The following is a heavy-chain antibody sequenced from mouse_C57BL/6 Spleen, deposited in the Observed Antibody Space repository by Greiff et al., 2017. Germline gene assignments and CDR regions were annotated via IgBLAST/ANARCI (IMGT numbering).Heavy chain of an antibody. V-gene: IGHV7-1*01. D-gene: IGHD1-1*01. CDR1: GFTFSDFY. CDR2: SRNKANDYTT. CDR3: ARDADYYGSPYYAMDY. Sequence: EVMLVESGGGLVQSGRSLRLSCATSGFTFSDFYMEWVRQAPGTGLEWIAASRNKANDYTTEYSASVKGRFLVSRDTSQSILYLQMNALRAEDTAIYYCARDADYYGSPYYAMDYWGQGTSVTVSS. J-gene: IGHJ4*01.